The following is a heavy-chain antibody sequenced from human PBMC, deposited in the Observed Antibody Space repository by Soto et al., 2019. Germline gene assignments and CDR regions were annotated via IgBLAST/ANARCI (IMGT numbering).Heavy chain of an antibody. CDR2: ISYDGSNK. J-gene: IGHJ4*02. V-gene: IGHV3-30*18. CDR1: GFIFSDYG. D-gene: IGHD1-26*01. CDR3: AKVSIVGATLNYFDC. Sequence: GSLRLSCAASGFIFSDYGMHWIRQAPGKGLEWVAVISYDGSNKYYADSVKGRFTISRDNSENTVYLQMNSLRVADTAMYYCAKVSIVGATLNYFDCWGQGTLVTVSS.